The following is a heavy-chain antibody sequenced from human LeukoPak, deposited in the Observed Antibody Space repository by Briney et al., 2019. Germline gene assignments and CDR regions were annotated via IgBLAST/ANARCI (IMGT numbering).Heavy chain of an antibody. CDR3: ARPTVAGIFDY. V-gene: IGHV3-66*04. J-gene: IGHJ4*02. D-gene: IGHD6-19*01. CDR1: GLTFSSNY. CDR2: IYAGGST. Sequence: GGSLRLSCAASGLTFSSNYMSSVRQAPGKGLEWVSVIYAGGSTYYADSVKGRFTISRDTSKNTLYLQMNSLRAEDTAVYYCARPTVAGIFDYWGQGTLVTVSS.